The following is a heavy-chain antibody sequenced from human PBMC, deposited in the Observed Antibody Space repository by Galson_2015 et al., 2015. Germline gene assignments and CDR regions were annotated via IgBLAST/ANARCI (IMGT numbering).Heavy chain of an antibody. V-gene: IGHV1-8*01. D-gene: IGHD3-9*01. Sequence: SVKVSCKASGYTFTSYDINWVRQATGQGLEWMGWMNPNSGNTGYAQKFQGRVTMTRNTSISTAYMELSSLRSEDTAVYYCARASIGDIVTGNYYYFDYWGQGTLVTVSS. CDR1: GYTFTSYD. CDR3: ARASIGDIVTGNYYYFDY. J-gene: IGHJ4*02. CDR2: MNPNSGNT.